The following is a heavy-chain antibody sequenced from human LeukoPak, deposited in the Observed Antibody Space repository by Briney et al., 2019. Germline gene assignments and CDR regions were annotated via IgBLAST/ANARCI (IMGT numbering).Heavy chain of an antibody. CDR1: GFTFSSYG. Sequence: GGSLRLSCAASGFTFSSYGMHWVRQAPGQGLEWMGIINPSGDSTSYAQKFQGRVTMTRDTSTSTVYMELSSLRSEDTAVYYCARAPQRTFDYWGQGTLVTVSS. CDR2: INPSGDST. CDR3: ARAPQRTFDY. V-gene: IGHV1-46*01. J-gene: IGHJ4*02.